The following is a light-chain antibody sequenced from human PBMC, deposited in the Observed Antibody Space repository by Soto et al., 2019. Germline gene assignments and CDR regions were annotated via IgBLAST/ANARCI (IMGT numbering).Light chain of an antibody. CDR2: GAS. CDR3: QQYGNSPYT. V-gene: IGKV3-20*01. J-gene: IGKJ2*01. CDR1: QSVSSSY. Sequence: EIVLTQSPGTLSLSPGERATLSCRASQSVSSSYLAWYQQKPGQAPRLLIYGASSRATGIPDRFSGSGSGTDFSLTISRLEPEDSAVYYCQQYGNSPYTFGQGTKLAIK.